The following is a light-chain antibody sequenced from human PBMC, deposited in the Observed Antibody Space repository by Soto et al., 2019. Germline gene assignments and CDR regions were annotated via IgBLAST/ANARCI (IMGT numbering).Light chain of an antibody. CDR3: QQYDNSPWT. CDR1: QSVSSSF. J-gene: IGKJ1*01. V-gene: IGKV3-20*01. CDR2: GAS. Sequence: EIVLTQSPGTLSLSPGERATLSCRASQSVSSSFLAWYQQKPGQAPRLLIYGASSRATGIPERFSGSGSGTEFTLTIRGLEPEDFAVYYCQQYDNSPWTFGKGTKVEIK.